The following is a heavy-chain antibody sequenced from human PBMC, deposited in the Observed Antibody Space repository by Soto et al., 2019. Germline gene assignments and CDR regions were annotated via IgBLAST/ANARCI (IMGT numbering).Heavy chain of an antibody. V-gene: IGHV3-23*01. CDR2: ISGSGGST. CDR1: GFTFSSYT. CDR3: ANQFTVTTGFDY. D-gene: IGHD4-17*01. Sequence: PGGSLRLSCAASGFTFSSYTMNWVRQAPGKGLEWVSAISGSGGSTYYADSVKGRFTISRDNSKNTLYLQMNSLRAEDTAVYYCANQFTVTTGFDYWGQGTLVTVSS. J-gene: IGHJ4*02.